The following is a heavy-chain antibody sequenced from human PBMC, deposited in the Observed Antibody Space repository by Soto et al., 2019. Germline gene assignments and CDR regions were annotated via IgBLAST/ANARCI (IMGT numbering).Heavy chain of an antibody. CDR1: GGSISSDDYY. Sequence: PSETLSLTCTVSGGSISSDDYYWSWIRQPPGKGLEWIGYIYYSGSTYYNPSLKSRVTISVDTSKNQFSLKLSSVTAADTAVYYCARATVVTQNWFDPWGQGTLVTVSS. J-gene: IGHJ5*02. D-gene: IGHD2-21*02. V-gene: IGHV4-30-4*01. CDR3: ARATVVTQNWFDP. CDR2: IYYSGST.